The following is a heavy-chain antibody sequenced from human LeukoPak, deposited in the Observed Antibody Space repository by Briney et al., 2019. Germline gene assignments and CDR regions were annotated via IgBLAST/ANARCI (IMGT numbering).Heavy chain of an antibody. D-gene: IGHD3-22*01. V-gene: IGHV1-69*04. CDR2: ITPIFGIA. Sequence: SVKVSCKASGGTFSSYAISWVRQAPGQGLEWMGRITPIFGIANYAQKFQGRVTITTDKSTSTAYMELSSLRSEDTAVYYCARDLAKDYYDSSGYPPDYWGQGTLVTVSS. J-gene: IGHJ4*02. CDR3: ARDLAKDYYDSSGYPPDY. CDR1: GGTFSSYA.